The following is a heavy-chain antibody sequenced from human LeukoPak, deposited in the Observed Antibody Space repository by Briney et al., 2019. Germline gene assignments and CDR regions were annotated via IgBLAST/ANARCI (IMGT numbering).Heavy chain of an antibody. J-gene: IGHJ3*02. CDR1: GGSISSYY. CDR2: IYYSGST. D-gene: IGHD2/OR15-2a*01. V-gene: IGHV4-59*01. CDR3: ARSVIVLAGAAFDI. Sequence: SETLSLTCTVSGGSISSYYWSWIRQPPGKGLAWIGYIYYSGSTNYNPSLKSRVTISVDTSKNQFSLKLSSVTAADTAVYYCARSVIVLAGAAFDIWGQGTMVTVSS.